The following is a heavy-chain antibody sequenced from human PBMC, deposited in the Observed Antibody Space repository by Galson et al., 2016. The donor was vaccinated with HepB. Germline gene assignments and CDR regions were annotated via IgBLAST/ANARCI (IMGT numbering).Heavy chain of an antibody. CDR1: GYTFTGYY. D-gene: IGHD6-19*01. J-gene: IGHJ4*02. Sequence: SVKVSCKASGYTFTGYYMHWVRQAPGQGLEWMAWINPNSGDTNYAQKFQGRVTVTSDTSIRTAYMELSRLTSDDTAVYYCATGSVAFDSWGQGTLVTVSS. CDR3: ATGSVAFDS. CDR2: INPNSGDT. V-gene: IGHV1-2*02.